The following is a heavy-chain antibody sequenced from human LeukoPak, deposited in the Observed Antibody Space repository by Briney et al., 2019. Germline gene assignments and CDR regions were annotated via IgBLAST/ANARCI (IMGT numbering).Heavy chain of an antibody. D-gene: IGHD2-15*01. J-gene: IGHJ6*03. CDR2: FDPEDGET. CDR3: ASRSGGRATYYYYYMDV. CDR1: GYTLTELS. V-gene: IGHV1-24*01. Sequence: VASVKVSCKLSGYTLTELSMHWVRQAPGKGLEWMGGFDPEDGETIYAQKFQGSVTMSEDTSTDTAYMELSSLRSEDTAVYYCASRSGGRATYYYYYMDVWGKGTTVTVSS.